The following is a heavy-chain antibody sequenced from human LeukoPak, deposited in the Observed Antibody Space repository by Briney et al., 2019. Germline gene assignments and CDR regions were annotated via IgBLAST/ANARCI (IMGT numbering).Heavy chain of an antibody. CDR3: ARAQFYGSGSYYFDY. Sequence: SVKVSCKASGGTFGSYAISWVRQAPGQGLEWMGRIIPILGIANYAQKFQGRVTITADKSTSTAYMELSSLRSEDTAVYYCARAQFYGSGSYYFDYWGQGTLVTVSS. CDR2: IIPILGIA. CDR1: GGTFGSYA. D-gene: IGHD3-10*01. V-gene: IGHV1-69*04. J-gene: IGHJ4*02.